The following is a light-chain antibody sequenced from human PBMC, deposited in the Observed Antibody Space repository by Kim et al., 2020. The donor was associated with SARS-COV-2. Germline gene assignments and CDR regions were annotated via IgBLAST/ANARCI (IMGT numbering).Light chain of an antibody. J-gene: IGKJ4*01. CDR3: QQRSNWPPLS. V-gene: IGKV3-11*01. CDR2: DAS. Sequence: PVERATRSCRASQSICNYFAWYQQKPGQAPRLLIYDASNRATGIPARFSGSGSGTDFTPTISSLEPEDSAVYYCQQRSNWPPLSFGGGTKVDIK. CDR1: QSICNY.